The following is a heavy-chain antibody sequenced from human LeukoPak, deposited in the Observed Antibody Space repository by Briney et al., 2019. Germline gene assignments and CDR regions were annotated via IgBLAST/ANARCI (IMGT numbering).Heavy chain of an antibody. CDR2: ISAYNGNT. CDR3: ARARGEATVRFFDY. V-gene: IGHV1-18*01. J-gene: IGHJ4*02. D-gene: IGHD4-17*01. Sequence: EASVKVSCKASGYTFTSYGISWVRQAPGQWLEWMGWISAYNGNTNYAQKLQGRVTMTTDTSTSTAYMELRSLRSDDTAVYYCARARGEATVRFFDYWGQETLVTVSS. CDR1: GYTFTSYG.